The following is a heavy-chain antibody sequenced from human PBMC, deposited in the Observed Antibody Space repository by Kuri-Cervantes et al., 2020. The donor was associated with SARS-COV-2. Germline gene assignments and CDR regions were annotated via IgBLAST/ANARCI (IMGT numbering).Heavy chain of an antibody. Sequence: LSLTCAASGFTFSNYAMYWVRQAPGKGLEYVSAISSNGGSTYYADSVKGRFTMSRDNSKNTLYLQMGSLRAEVMAVYYCARVSRSGYLDYWGQGTLVTVSS. V-gene: IGHV3-64*02. J-gene: IGHJ4*02. CDR1: GFTFSNYA. CDR2: ISSNGGST. D-gene: IGHD3-3*01. CDR3: ARVSRSGYLDY.